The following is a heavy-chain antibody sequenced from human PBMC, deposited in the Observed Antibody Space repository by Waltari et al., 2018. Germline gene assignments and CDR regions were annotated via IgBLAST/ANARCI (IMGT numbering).Heavy chain of an antibody. V-gene: IGHV3-23*01. D-gene: IGHD3-22*01. J-gene: IGHJ4*02. Sequence: EVQLLQSGGGLIQPGGSLRPSCSASGFTFSNCAMRWVRQTPGKGLEWVSAITADNGGTYYADSVKGRFTISRDNSQSTLYLQMNSLRADDTAVYYCAKRDYCGDRGYLPLFDWWGQGTLVTVSS. CDR2: ITADNGGT. CDR3: AKRDYCGDRGYLPLFDW. CDR1: GFTFSNCA.